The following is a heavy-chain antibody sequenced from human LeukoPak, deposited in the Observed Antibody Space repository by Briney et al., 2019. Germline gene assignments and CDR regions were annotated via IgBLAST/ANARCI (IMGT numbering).Heavy chain of an antibody. V-gene: IGHV1-8*01. CDR2: MNPNSGNT. D-gene: IGHD3-10*01. CDR1: GGTFSRNG. J-gene: IGHJ4*02. Sequence: ASVKVSCKASGGTFSRNGFSWVRQATGQGLEWMGWMNPNSGNTGYAQKFQGRVTMTRNTSISTAYMELSSLRSEDTAVYYCARGAFGELVDYWGQGTLVTVSS. CDR3: ARGAFGELVDY.